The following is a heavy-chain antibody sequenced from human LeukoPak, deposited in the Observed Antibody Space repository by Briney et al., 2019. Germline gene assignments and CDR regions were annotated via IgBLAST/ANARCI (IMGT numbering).Heavy chain of an antibody. J-gene: IGHJ4*02. CDR1: GYTFTSYG. V-gene: IGHV1-18*01. CDR3: ARPSSGSPIPSFDY. CDR2: ISAYNGNT. D-gene: IGHD6-19*01. Sequence: ASVKVSCKASGYTFTSYGISWVQQAPGQGLEWMGWISAYNGNTNYAQKLQGRVTMTTDTSTSTAYMELRSLRSDDTAVYYCARPSSGSPIPSFDYWGQGTLVTVSS.